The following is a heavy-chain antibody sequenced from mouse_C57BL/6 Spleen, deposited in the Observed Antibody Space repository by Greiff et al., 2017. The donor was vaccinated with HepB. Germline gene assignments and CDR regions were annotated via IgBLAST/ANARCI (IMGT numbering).Heavy chain of an antibody. CDR1: GYTFTDYY. D-gene: IGHD1-1*01. Sequence: EVQLQQSGPELVKPGASVKISCKASGYTFTDYYMNWVKQSHGKSLEWIGDINPNNGGTSYNQKFKGKATLTVDKSSRTAYMELRSLTSEDSAVYYCARASYYGSSYDYWGQGTTLTVSS. CDR3: ARASYYGSSYDY. J-gene: IGHJ2*01. CDR2: INPNNGGT. V-gene: IGHV1-26*01.